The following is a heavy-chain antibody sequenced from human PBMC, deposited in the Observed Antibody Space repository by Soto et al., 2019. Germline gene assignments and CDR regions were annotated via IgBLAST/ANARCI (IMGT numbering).Heavy chain of an antibody. CDR2: IYYSGST. Sequence: SETLSLTCTVSGGSISSYYWSWIRQPPGKGLEWIGYIYYSGSTNYNPSLKSRVTISVDTSKNQFSLKLSSVTAADTAVYYCARNSGGSSWLDYYYYGMDVWGQGTRVT. CDR3: ARNSGGSSWLDYYYYGMDV. J-gene: IGHJ6*02. CDR1: GGSISSYY. V-gene: IGHV4-59*08. D-gene: IGHD6-13*01.